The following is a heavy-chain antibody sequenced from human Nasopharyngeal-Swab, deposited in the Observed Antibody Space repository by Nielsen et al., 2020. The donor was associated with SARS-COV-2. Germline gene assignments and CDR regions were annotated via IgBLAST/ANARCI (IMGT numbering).Heavy chain of an antibody. CDR3: TTSEGGYYDFWSGYYKYYYYYGMDV. CDR2: IKSKTDGGTT. V-gene: IGHV3-15*01. Sequence: GESLKISCAASGFTFSSYSMSWVRQAPGKGLEWVGRIKSKTDGGTTDYAAPVKGRFTISRDDSKNTLYLQMNSLKTEDTAVYYCTTSEGGYYDFWSGYYKYYYYYGMDVWGQGTTVTVSS. CDR1: GFTFSSYS. D-gene: IGHD3-3*01. J-gene: IGHJ6*02.